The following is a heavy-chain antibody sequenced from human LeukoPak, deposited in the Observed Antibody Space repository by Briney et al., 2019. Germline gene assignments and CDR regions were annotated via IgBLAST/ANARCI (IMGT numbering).Heavy chain of an antibody. CDR2: MNPNSCNT. D-gene: IGHD6-13*01. CDR1: GYTFTSYD. V-gene: IGHV1-8*03. Sequence: ASVKVSCKASGYTFTSYDINWVRQATGQGLELMGWMNPNSCNTGYAQKFQGRVTITRNTSISTAYMELSSLRSEDTAVYYCARGGAAAGMSDYWGQGTLVTVSS. CDR3: ARGGAAAGMSDY. J-gene: IGHJ4*02.